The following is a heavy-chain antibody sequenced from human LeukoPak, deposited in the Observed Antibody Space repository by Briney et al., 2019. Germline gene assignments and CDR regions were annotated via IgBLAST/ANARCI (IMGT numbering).Heavy chain of an antibody. CDR3: ARVRGCSSTSCYRRYYYMDV. D-gene: IGHD2-2*02. CDR1: GGSFSGYY. V-gene: IGHV4-34*01. CDR2: INHSGST. J-gene: IGHJ6*03. Sequence: SETLSLTCAVYGGSFSGYYWSWIRQPPGKGLEWIGEINHSGSTNYNPSLKSRVTISVDTSKNQFSLKLSSVTAADTAVYYCARVRGCSSTSCYRRYYYMDVWGKGTTVTVSS.